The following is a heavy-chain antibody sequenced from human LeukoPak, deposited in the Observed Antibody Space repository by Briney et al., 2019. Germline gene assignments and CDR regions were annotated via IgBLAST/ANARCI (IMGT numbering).Heavy chain of an antibody. CDR3: AKDYKAKVVLWFGAFDY. V-gene: IGHV3-23*01. D-gene: IGHD3-10*01. J-gene: IGHJ4*02. Sequence: VQLLESGGGVVQPGRALRLSCEASGFTFSSYAMSWVRQAPGKGLEWVSAISGSGGSTYYADSVKGRFTISRDNPKNTLYLQMNSLRAEDTAVYYCAKDYKAKVVLWFGAFDYWGQGTLVTVSS. CDR1: GFTFSSYA. CDR2: ISGSGGST.